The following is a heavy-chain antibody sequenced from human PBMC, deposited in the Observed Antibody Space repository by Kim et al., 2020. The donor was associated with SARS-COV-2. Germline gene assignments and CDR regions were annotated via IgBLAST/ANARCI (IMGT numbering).Heavy chain of an antibody. J-gene: IGHJ4*02. Sequence: TSYAQKYQGRVTMTRDTSTSTVYMELSSLRSEDTAVYYCANSDTAMVTGYWGQGTLVTVSS. CDR3: ANSDTAMVTGY. CDR2: T. V-gene: IGHV1-46*01. D-gene: IGHD5-18*01.